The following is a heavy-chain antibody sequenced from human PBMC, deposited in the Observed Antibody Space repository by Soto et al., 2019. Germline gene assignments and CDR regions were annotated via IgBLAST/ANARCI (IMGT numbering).Heavy chain of an antibody. CDR3: AANYGSGSYYGMDV. J-gene: IGHJ6*02. D-gene: IGHD3-10*01. CDR1: GFTFSSYG. CDR2: ISYDVSNK. V-gene: IGHV3-30*03. Sequence: GGSLRLSCAASGFTFSSYGMHWVRQAPGKGLEWVAAISYDVSNKYYADSVKGRFTISRDNSKNTLYLQMNSLRAEDTAVYYCAANYGSGSYYGMDVWGQGTKVTVSS.